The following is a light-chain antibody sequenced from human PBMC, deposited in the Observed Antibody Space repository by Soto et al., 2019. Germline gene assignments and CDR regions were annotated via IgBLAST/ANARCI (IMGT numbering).Light chain of an antibody. CDR3: TSYMRSSTLDYV. Sequence: QSALTQPASVSGSPGQSITISCTGTSSDVGGYNYVSWYQQYPGKAPKLMIYEVSNRPSGVSNRFSGSKSGNTASLTISGLQAEDEADYYCTSYMRSSTLDYVFGTGTKVTVL. V-gene: IGLV2-14*01. CDR1: SSDVGGYNY. CDR2: EVS. J-gene: IGLJ1*01.